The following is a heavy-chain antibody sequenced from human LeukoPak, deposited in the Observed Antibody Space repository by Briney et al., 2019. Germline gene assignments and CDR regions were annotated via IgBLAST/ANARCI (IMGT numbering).Heavy chain of an antibody. CDR3: ARVTYGSGSYYNRYFDY. V-gene: IGHV4-59*01. J-gene: IGHJ4*02. D-gene: IGHD3-10*01. Sequence: PSETLSLTCTVSGGSISSYYWSWIRQPPGKGLEWIGYIYYSGSTNYNPSLKSRVTISVDTSKNQFSLKLSSVTAADTAVYYCARVTYGSGSYYNRYFDYWGQGTLVTVSS. CDR1: GGSISSYY. CDR2: IYYSGST.